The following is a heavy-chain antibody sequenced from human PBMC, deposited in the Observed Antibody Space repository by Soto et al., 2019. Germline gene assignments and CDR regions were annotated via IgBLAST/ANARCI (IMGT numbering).Heavy chain of an antibody. CDR1: GVTFTTHE. Sequence: QVQLVQSGAEVRKTGSSVKVSCRAYGVTFTTHEFSWVRQAPGQGPEWMGGITPIFGTTKHAQKFQSRVTITADESTSTVYMELRSLRSDDTAVYYCARDQYRHGSGTYYVTGWDHWGQGTLVTVSS. D-gene: IGHD3-10*01. CDR3: ARDQYRHGSGTYYVTGWDH. J-gene: IGHJ4*02. CDR2: ITPIFGTT. V-gene: IGHV1-69*01.